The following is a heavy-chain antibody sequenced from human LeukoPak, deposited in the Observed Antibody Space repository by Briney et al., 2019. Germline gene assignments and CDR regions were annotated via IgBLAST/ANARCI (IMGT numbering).Heavy chain of an antibody. CDR2: IKQDGSEK. V-gene: IGHV3-7*01. CDR3: ARGPPGRYYDSSGYVLRLHGTGDY. D-gene: IGHD3-22*01. CDR1: GFTFSSYW. Sequence: GGSLRLSCAASGFTFSSYWMSWVRQAPGKGLEWVANIKQDGSEKYYADSVKGRFTISRDNAKNSLYLQMNSLRAEDTAVYYCARGPPGRYYDSSGYVLRLHGTGDYWGHGALVTVSS. J-gene: IGHJ4*01.